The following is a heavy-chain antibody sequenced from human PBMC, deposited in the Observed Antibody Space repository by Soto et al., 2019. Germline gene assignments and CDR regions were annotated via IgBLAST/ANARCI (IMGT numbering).Heavy chain of an antibody. CDR1: GFTFSSYE. V-gene: IGHV3-48*03. CDR2: ISSSGSTI. J-gene: IGHJ6*02. Sequence: PGGSLRLSCAASGFTFSSYEMNWVRQAPGKGLEWVSYISSSGSTIYYADSVKGRFTISRDNAKNSLYLQMNSLRAEDTAVYYCARDDYCSSTSCAGLGYYGMDVWGQGTTVTVSS. CDR3: ARDDYCSSTSCAGLGYYGMDV. D-gene: IGHD2-2*01.